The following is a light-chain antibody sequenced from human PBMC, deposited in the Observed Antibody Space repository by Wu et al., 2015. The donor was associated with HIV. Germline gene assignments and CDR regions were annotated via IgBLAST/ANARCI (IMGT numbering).Light chain of an antibody. Sequence: EIVMTQSPATLSVSPGERATLSCRASQSVSSKFAWYQQKPGQAPRLLIYDASTRATGIPARFSGTGSGTEFTLTINNMQSEDFAVYFCQQYYDWPPVTFGRRDQGGDQ. V-gene: IGKV3D-15*01. J-gene: IGKJ4*01. CDR1: QSVSSK. CDR3: QQYYDWPPVT. CDR2: DAS.